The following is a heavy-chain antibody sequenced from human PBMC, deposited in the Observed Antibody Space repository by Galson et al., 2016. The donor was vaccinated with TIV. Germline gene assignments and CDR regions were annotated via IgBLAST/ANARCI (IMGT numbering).Heavy chain of an antibody. CDR3: ARGGPGCSSTSCYGALDP. Sequence: SVKVSCKASGGAFSSDAISWVRQAPGQGLEWMGGIIPIFGSANYAQKFQGRVTITADESRTTAYMELSSLRVEDTAVYYCARGGPGCSSTSCYGALDPWGQGTLVTVSS. CDR1: GGAFSSDA. V-gene: IGHV1-69*13. D-gene: IGHD2-2*01. CDR2: IIPIFGSA. J-gene: IGHJ5*02.